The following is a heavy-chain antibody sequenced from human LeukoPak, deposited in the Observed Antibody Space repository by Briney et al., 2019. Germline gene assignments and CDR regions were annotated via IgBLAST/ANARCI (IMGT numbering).Heavy chain of an antibody. J-gene: IGHJ5*02. V-gene: IGHV4-39*01. Sequence: SETLSLTCTVSGGSISSSSYYWGWIRQPPGKGLEWIGSIYYSGSTYYNPSLKSRVTISVDTSKNQFSLRLSSVTAADTAVYYCARTPPYYDILPGYSSQDWFDPWGQGTLVTVSS. D-gene: IGHD3-9*01. CDR1: GGSISSSSYY. CDR3: ARTPPYYDILPGYSSQDWFDP. CDR2: IYYSGST.